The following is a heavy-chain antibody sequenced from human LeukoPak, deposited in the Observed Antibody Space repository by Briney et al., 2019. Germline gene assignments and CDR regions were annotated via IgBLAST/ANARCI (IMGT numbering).Heavy chain of an antibody. V-gene: IGHV3-15*01. J-gene: IGHJ5*02. CDR1: GFTFSNAW. D-gene: IGHD3-22*01. CDR3: TTVSSGYYRNFNWFDP. Sequence: PGGSLRLSCAASGFTFSNAWMSWARQAPGKGLEWVGRIKSKTDGGTTDYAAPVKGRFTISRDDSKNTLYLQMNSLKNEDTAVYYCTTVSSGYYRNFNWFDPWGQGTLVTVSS. CDR2: IKSKTDGGTT.